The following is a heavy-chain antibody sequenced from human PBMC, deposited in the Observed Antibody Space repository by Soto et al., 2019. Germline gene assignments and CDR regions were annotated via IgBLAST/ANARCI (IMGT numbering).Heavy chain of an antibody. Sequence: SGPTLVNPTQTLTLTCTFSGFSLSTSGVGVGWIRQPPGKALEWLALIYWDDDKRYSPSLKSRLTITKDTSKNQVVLTMTNMDPVDTATYYCAHNRDWDYYGSGSYYYDYWGQGTLVTVSS. CDR3: AHNRDWDYYGSGSYYYDY. CDR2: IYWDDDK. J-gene: IGHJ4*02. D-gene: IGHD3-10*01. V-gene: IGHV2-5*02. CDR1: GFSLSTSGVG.